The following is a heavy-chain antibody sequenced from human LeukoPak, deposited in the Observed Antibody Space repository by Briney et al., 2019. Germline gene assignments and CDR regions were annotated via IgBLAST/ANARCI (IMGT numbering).Heavy chain of an antibody. V-gene: IGHV3-21*01. CDR3: AKDIWRGSYFDY. D-gene: IGHD1-26*01. CDR1: GFTFSTYT. CDR2: ISSSTNYI. Sequence: GGSLRLSCAASGFTFSTYTRDWVRQAPGKGLEWVSSISSSTNYIYYADSVKGRFTISRDNSKSTLYLQMNSLRAGDTAVYYCAKDIWRGSYFDYWGQGTLVTASS. J-gene: IGHJ4*02.